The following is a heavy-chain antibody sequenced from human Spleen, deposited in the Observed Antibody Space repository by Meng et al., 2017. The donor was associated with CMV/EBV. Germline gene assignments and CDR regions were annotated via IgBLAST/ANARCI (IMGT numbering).Heavy chain of an antibody. D-gene: IGHD5-12*01. J-gene: IGHJ4*02. Sequence: ASAFSASGYWLHWIRSVPGQGPVWVSRINSDGTSLAYADSVKGRFTISRDNAKNTLYLQMSGLSVEDTGVYSCARDFGTSGYDIFDVWGQGALVTVSS. V-gene: IGHV3-74*03. CDR1: AFSASGYW. CDR3: ARDFGTSGYDIFDV. CDR2: INSDGTSL.